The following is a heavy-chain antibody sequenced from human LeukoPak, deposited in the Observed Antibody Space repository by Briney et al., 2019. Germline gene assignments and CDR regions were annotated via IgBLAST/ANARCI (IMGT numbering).Heavy chain of an antibody. CDR2: ISDDGRNK. J-gene: IGHJ4*02. D-gene: IGHD5-24*01. CDR3: ARASNPWLQLS. CDR1: GFTFNNYG. Sequence: PGRSLRLSCAASGFTFNNYGMRYVRQAPGKGLEWVAVISDDGRNKDYADSVKGRFTNSRDNSNNTLYLQMNSLRAEDTAVYYCARASNPWLQLSWGQGTLVTVSS. V-gene: IGHV3-30*03.